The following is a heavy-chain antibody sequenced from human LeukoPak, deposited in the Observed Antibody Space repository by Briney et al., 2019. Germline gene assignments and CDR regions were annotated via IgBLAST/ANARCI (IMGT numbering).Heavy chain of an antibody. Sequence: GASVKVSCKASGYTFTSYYMHWARQAPGQGLEWMGIINPSGGSTSYAQKFQGRVTMTRDTSTSTVYMELSSLRSEDTAVYYCAIGEFGELWSRDGSYGMDVWGKGITVTVSS. D-gene: IGHD3-10*01. J-gene: IGHJ6*04. CDR1: GYTFTSYY. CDR3: AIGEFGELWSRDGSYGMDV. V-gene: IGHV1-46*01. CDR2: INPSGGST.